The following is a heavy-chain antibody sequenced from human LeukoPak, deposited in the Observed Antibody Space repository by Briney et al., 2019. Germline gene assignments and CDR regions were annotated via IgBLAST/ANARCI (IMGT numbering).Heavy chain of an antibody. D-gene: IGHD5-24*01. Sequence: SETLSLTCAVYGGPFSGYYWSWVRQPPGMGLEWIGEINYSGSTNYNPSLKSRVTISVDTSKNQFAPKLSPVTAADTAVYYWARGQRDCYTGPWYFDLWGRGTLVTVSS. V-gene: IGHV4-34*01. CDR3: ARGQRDCYTGPWYFDL. CDR1: GGPFSGYY. J-gene: IGHJ2*01. CDR2: INYSGST.